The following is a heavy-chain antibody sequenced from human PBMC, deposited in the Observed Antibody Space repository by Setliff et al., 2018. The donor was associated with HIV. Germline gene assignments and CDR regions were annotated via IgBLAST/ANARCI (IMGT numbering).Heavy chain of an antibody. CDR3: ARSPPGVRIHWWNWFDY. J-gene: IGHJ5*01. D-gene: IGHD2-8*02. CDR2: ISSNGGDK. V-gene: IGHV3-48*03. Sequence: QPGGSLRLSCAASGFSFFIYEMNWVRQTPGKGLEWVSYISSNGGDKYYADSVRGRFTMSRDNAMNSLSLEMNSLKAEDTAIYYCARSPPGVRIHWWNWFDYWGQGALVTVSS. CDR1: GFSFFIYE.